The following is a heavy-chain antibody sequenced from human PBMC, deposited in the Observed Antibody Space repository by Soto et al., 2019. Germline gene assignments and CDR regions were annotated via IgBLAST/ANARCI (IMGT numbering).Heavy chain of an antibody. V-gene: IGHV5-51*01. CDR2: IYPGDSDT. CDR3: ARHVTQLVPTGREMDWFDP. CDR1: GYSFTSYW. J-gene: IGHJ5*02. D-gene: IGHD6-13*01. Sequence: EVQLVQSGAEVKKPGESLKISCKGSGYSFTSYWIGWVRQMPGKGLEWMGIIYPGDSDTRYSPSFQGQVTISADKSISTAYLQWSSLKASDTAMYYCARHVTQLVPTGREMDWFDPWGQGTLVTVSS.